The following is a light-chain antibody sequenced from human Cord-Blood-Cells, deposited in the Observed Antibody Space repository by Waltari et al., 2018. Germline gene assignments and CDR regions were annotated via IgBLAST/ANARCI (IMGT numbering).Light chain of an antibody. CDR1: SSDGGRYTL. Sequence: QSALTQSASESGSPGQSITISCTGSSSDGGRYTLVSWYQQHPGKAPKLMIYEGSKRPSGVSNRCSGSKAGNTASLTISGLQPEDEADYYCCSYAGSSTYVVFGGGTKLTVL. CDR3: CSYAGSSTYVV. V-gene: IGLV2-23*01. CDR2: EGS. J-gene: IGLJ2*01.